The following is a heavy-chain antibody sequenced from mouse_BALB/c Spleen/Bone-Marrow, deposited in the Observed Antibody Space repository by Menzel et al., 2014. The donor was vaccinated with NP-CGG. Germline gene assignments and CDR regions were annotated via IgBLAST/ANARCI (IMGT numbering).Heavy chain of an antibody. Sequence: QVQLKDSGAELVRPGTPVKLSRKASGYTFTSYWMNWVKQRPGRGLEWIGRIDPSDSETHYNQKFKDKATLTVDKSSSTAYIQLSSLTSEDSAVYYCARWGAYFDYWGQGTLSQSPQ. CDR1: GYTFTSYW. J-gene: IGHJ2*01. CDR2: IDPSDSET. V-gene: IGHV1-61*01. CDR3: ARWGAYFDY.